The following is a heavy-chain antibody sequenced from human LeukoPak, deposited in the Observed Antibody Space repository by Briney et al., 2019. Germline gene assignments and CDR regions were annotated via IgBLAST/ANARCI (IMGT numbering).Heavy chain of an antibody. D-gene: IGHD6-19*01. J-gene: IGHJ4*02. CDR1: GFTFSSYA. CDR2: ISGSGIST. V-gene: IGHV3-23*01. CDR3: AKTLPIAVALDY. Sequence: GGSLRLSCAASGFTFSSYAMTWVRQGPGKGLEWVSTISGSGISTYYADSVKGRFTISRDNSKNTLYLQMNSLRAEDTAVYYCAKTLPIAVALDYWGQGTLVTVSS.